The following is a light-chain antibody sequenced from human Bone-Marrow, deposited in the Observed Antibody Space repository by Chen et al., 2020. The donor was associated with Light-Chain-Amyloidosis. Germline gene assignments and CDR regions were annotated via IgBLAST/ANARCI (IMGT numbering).Light chain of an antibody. J-gene: IGLJ1*01. CDR1: SPNIGSNA. V-gene: IGLV1-44*01. CDR2: SNN. CDR3: AAWDDSLNGPGFV. Sequence: QSVLTQPPSASGTPGQRVTISCSGSSPNIGSNAVYWYQQLPGTAPKLLIYSNNQRPSGVPDRVSGSKSGTSASLAISGLQSEDEADYYCAAWDDSLNGPGFVFGTGTKVTVV.